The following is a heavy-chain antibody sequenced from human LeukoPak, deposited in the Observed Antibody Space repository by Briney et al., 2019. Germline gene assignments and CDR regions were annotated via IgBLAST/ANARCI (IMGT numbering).Heavy chain of an antibody. CDR1: GGSISSSSYY. V-gene: IGHV4-39*07. D-gene: IGHD4-17*01. Sequence: SETLSLTGTVSGGSISSSSYYWGWIRQPPGKGLEWIGSIYYSGSTYYNPSLKSRVTISVDTSKNQFSLKLSSVTAADTAVYYCARANRSYGAPYYFDYWGQGTLVTVSS. J-gene: IGHJ4*02. CDR2: IYYSGST. CDR3: ARANRSYGAPYYFDY.